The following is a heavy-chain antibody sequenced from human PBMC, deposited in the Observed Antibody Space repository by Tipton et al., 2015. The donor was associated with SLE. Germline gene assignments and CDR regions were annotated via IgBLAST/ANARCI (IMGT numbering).Heavy chain of an antibody. CDR2: IHYSGSA. J-gene: IGHJ3*02. V-gene: IGHV4-31*03. Sequence: TLSLTCTVSGGSISSSNFFWSWVRQLPGKGLEWISYIHYSGSAFYNPSLKSRVITSVDISKNQFSLKLNSVTAAGTAVYYCAREVNIVDDSDAFDIWGQGTMVTVSP. CDR1: GGSISSSNFF. CDR3: AREVNIVDDSDAFDI. D-gene: IGHD5/OR15-5a*01.